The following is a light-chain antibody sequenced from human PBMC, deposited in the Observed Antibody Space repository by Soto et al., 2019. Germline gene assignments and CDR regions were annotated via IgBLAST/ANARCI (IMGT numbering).Light chain of an antibody. CDR3: QQYGSSPPDT. J-gene: IGKJ5*01. CDR1: QSLSSNY. Sequence: EIVLTQSPGTLSLSPGERVTLSCRASQSLSSNYLAWYQQKPGQAPRLLMYGASSRATGIPDRFSGSGSGTDFTITISRLEPEDFAVYYCQQYGSSPPDTLGRGTRLEI. V-gene: IGKV3-20*01. CDR2: GAS.